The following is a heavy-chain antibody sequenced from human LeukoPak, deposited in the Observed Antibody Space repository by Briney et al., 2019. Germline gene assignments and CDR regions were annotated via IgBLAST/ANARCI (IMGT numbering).Heavy chain of an antibody. J-gene: IGHJ4*02. CDR3: ARQIGGYSYGRPAGFDY. CDR1: GYSISSGYY. Sequence: KTSETLSLTCAVSGYSISSGYYWGWIRQPPGQGLEWIGSIYHSGSTYYNPSLKSRVTISVDTSKNQFSLKLSSVTAADTAVYYCARQIGGYSYGRPAGFDYWGQGTLVTVSS. D-gene: IGHD5-18*01. CDR2: IYHSGST. V-gene: IGHV4-38-2*01.